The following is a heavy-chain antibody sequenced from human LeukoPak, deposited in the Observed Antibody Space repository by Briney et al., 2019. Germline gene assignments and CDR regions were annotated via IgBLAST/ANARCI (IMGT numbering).Heavy chain of an antibody. CDR3: ARDPPLITAAGSRYFQH. V-gene: IGHV3-53*01. J-gene: IGHJ1*01. D-gene: IGHD6-13*01. CDR1: GFTVNSNY. CDR2: IYSDGTT. Sequence: GGSLRLSCTVSGFTVNSNYMSWVRQAPGKGLEWVSVIYSDGTTYNADSVKGRFTISRDNSKNTLYLQINSLRAEDTAVYYCARDPPLITAAGSRYFQHWGQGTLVTVSS.